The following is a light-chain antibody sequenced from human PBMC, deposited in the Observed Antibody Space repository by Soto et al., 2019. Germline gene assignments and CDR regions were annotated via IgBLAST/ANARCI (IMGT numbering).Light chain of an antibody. CDR1: STNIGSSNL. V-gene: IGLV2-23*01. J-gene: IGLJ2*01. Sequence: QSVLTQPASVSGSPGQSITISCTGSSTNIGSSNLVSWYQQHPGKAPKLMIYEGTKRPSGLSDRFSGSKSGNTASLTISGLQAEDEADYFCCSYAGSDNYVLFGGGTKLTVL. CDR2: EGT. CDR3: CSYAGSDNYVL.